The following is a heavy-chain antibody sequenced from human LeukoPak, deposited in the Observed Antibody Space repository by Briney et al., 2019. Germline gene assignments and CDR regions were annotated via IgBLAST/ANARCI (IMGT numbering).Heavy chain of an antibody. CDR3: ARGPMLRDAFDI. Sequence: GGSLRLSCAASGFTLSSNGMHWVRQAPDKGLDWVAVISYDGSKKYYAGSVNGRFTISSDYSKNTLYPQISSLRIEDTAMYYCARGPMLRDAFDIWGQGTMVTVSS. D-gene: IGHD2-8*01. CDR1: GFTLSSNG. CDR2: ISYDGSKK. J-gene: IGHJ3*02. V-gene: IGHV3-30-3*01.